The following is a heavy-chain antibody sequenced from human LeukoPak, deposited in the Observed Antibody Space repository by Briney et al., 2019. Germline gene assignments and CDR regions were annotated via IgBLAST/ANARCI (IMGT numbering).Heavy chain of an antibody. D-gene: IGHD5-18*01. CDR1: GGSITDDNYY. CDR3: ARHGERGYSYGHDY. V-gene: IGHV4-39*01. CDR2: IYSGGST. J-gene: IGHJ4*02. Sequence: SETLSLTCSVSGGSITDDNYYWLWIRQPPGKGLEWIGSIYSGGSTYYTPSLKSRVSIAVGTSKQFSLRMNSVTAADTAVYYCARHGERGYSYGHDYWGQGTLVTVSS.